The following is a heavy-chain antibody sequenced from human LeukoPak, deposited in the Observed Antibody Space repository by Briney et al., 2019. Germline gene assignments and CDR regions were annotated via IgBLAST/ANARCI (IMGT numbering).Heavy chain of an antibody. V-gene: IGHV3-30-3*01. CDR2: ISYDGSNK. J-gene: IGHJ5*02. D-gene: IGHD6-13*01. CDR3: ARDTSSSWYGNWFNP. CDR1: GFTFSSYA. Sequence: PGGSLRLSCAASGFTFSSYAMHWVRQAPGKGLEWVAVISYDGSNKYYADSVKGRFTISRDNSKNTLYLQMNSLRAEDTAVYCCARDTSSSWYGNWFNPWGQGTLVTVSS.